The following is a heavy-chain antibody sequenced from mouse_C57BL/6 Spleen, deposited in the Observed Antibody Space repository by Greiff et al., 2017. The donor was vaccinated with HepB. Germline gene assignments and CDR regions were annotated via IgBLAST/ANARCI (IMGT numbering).Heavy chain of an antibody. J-gene: IGHJ1*03. V-gene: IGHV1-26*01. Sequence: EVQLQQSGPELVKPGASVKISCKASGYTFTDYYMNWVKQSHGKSLEWIGDINPNNGGTSYNQKFKGKATLTVDKSSSTAYMELSSLTSADSAVYYCARSDGNWGWYFDVWGTGTTVTVSS. D-gene: IGHD2-1*01. CDR3: ARSDGNWGWYFDV. CDR2: INPNNGGT. CDR1: GYTFTDYY.